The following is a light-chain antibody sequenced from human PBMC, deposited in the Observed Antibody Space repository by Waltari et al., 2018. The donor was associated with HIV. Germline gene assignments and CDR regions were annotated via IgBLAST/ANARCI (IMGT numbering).Light chain of an antibody. CDR2: KAS. CDR1: QNISIW. V-gene: IGKV1-5*03. J-gene: IGKJ2*02. CDR3: QHYSSYLCT. Sequence: DIQLTQSPASLSASVGDRVTITCRASQNISIWLAWYQQKPGKAPKLLIYKASTLKSGGPSRFSGSGSGTGFTLTISSLQPDDFATYYCQHYSSYLCTFGQGTKLEIK.